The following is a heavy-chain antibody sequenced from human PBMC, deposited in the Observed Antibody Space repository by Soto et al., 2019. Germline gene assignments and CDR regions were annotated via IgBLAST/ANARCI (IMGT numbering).Heavy chain of an antibody. D-gene: IGHD2-15*01. CDR3: ARETVAATRGYYYYGMDV. V-gene: IGHV4-30-4*01. J-gene: IGHJ6*02. CDR2: IYYSGST. Sequence: TLSLTITVSGGSISSGDYYWSWLSQPPGKGLEWIGYIYYSGSTYYNPSLKSRVTISVDTSKNQFSLKLSSVTAADTAVYYCARETVAATRGYYYYGMDVWGQGTTVTVSS. CDR1: GGSISSGDYY.